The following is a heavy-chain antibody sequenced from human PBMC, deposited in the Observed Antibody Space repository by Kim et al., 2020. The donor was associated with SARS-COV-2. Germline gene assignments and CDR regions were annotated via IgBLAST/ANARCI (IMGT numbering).Heavy chain of an antibody. V-gene: IGHV4-31*03. CDR1: GGSVNSASFY. CDR3: ARVTVDGRSWPHYRMDA. J-gene: IGHJ6*01. D-gene: IGHD6-13*01. CDR2: IYYSGQT. Sequence: SETLSLTCSVSGGSVNSASFYWSWVRQHPQKGLEWLAYIYYSGQTFFNPSLRSRVTISLDTSKNQFSLRLSSVTAADAAVYYCARVTVDGRSWPHYRMDAGGRGPKVSVS.